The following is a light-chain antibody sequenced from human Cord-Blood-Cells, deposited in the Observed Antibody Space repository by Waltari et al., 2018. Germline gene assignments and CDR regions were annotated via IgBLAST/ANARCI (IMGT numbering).Light chain of an antibody. CDR3: QQSYSTPWT. V-gene: IGKV1-39*01. J-gene: IGKJ1*01. CDR2: AAS. Sequence: DIQMTQSPSSLSASVADRVTISSRASKSISSYLNLYQQKQGKAPKVLIHAASSLQSWVPSRFSGSGSGADFTLTISSLQPEDFATYYGQQSYSTPWTFGQGTKVEIK. CDR1: KSISSY.